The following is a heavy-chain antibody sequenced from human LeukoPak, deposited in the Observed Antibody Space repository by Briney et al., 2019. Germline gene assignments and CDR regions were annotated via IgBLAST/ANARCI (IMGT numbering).Heavy chain of an antibody. CDR1: GGSISSHY. CDR2: IYYSGST. D-gene: IGHD3-22*01. V-gene: IGHV4-59*11. CDR3: ARDSSGYFDY. J-gene: IGHJ4*02. Sequence: SETLSLTCTVSGGSISSHYWSWIRQPPGKGLEWIGYIYYSGSTNYNPSLKSRVTISVDTSKNQFSLKLSSVTAADTAVYYCARDSSGYFDYWARETRVTVPS.